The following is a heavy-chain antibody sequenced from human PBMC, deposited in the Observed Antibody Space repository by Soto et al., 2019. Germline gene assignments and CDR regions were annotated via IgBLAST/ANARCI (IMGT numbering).Heavy chain of an antibody. CDR2: ISGNGGDHT. J-gene: IGHJ4*02. CDR1: GFTFSTYA. V-gene: IGHV3-23*01. Sequence: EVQLLESGGGLVQPGGSLRLSCAASGFTFSTYAMSWVRQAPRKGLEWVSAISGNGGDHTYYADSVKGRFTISRDNSKNTLYLQMNSLRAEDTAVYYCVPLCRYCSTTTPSWGQGTLVTVSS. D-gene: IGHD2-2*01. CDR3: VPLCRYCSTTTPS.